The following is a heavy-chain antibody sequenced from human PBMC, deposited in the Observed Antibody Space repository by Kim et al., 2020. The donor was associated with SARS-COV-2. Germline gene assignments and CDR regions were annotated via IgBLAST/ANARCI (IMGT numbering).Heavy chain of an antibody. D-gene: IGHD5-12*01. CDR3: ARDRRWLQLGFDY. CDR1: AFTFSDSN. V-gene: IGHV3-11*01. J-gene: IGHJ4*02. Sequence: GGSLRLSCAASAFTFSDSNMSWIRQAPGKGLEWVSYISSSGHIIYYADSVKGRFTISRDNAKNSLYLQMNSLRGEDTAVYYCARDRRWLQLGFDYWGQGTLVTVSS. CDR2: ISSSGHII.